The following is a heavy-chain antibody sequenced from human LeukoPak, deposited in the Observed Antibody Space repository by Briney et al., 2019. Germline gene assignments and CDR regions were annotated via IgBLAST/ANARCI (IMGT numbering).Heavy chain of an antibody. CDR2: IYYSGST. D-gene: IGHD6-13*01. J-gene: IGHJ4*02. V-gene: IGHV4-61*01. CDR3: ARDHRYSSSWYY. CDR1: GGSVSSGSYY. Sequence: SETLSLTCTVSGGSVSSGSYYWSWIRQPPGKGLVWIGYIYYSGSTNYNPSLKSRVTISVDTSKNQFSLKLSSVTAADTAVHYCARDHRYSSSWYYWGQGTLVTVSS.